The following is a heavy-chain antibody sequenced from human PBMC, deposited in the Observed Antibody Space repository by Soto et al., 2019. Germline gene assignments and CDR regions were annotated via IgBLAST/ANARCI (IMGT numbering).Heavy chain of an antibody. D-gene: IGHD3-10*01. CDR1: GLTLGSHG. J-gene: IGHJ4*02. V-gene: IGHV3-23*01. CDR3: AMSSGYGSRTYFPFDY. Sequence: EVQLLESGGGLVQPGGSLRLSCAASGLTLGSHGMSWVRQSPGKGLEWVSSISGSGDSTYYVESVKGRFTTSTDNSKNTMYMHMNSLRVEDTAVYYCAMSSGYGSRTYFPFDYWGQGTLVTVST. CDR2: ISGSGDST.